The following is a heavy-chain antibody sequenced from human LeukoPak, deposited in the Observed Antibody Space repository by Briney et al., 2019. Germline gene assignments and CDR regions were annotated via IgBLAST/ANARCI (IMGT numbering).Heavy chain of an antibody. CDR3: ARESSTPIYYYYYMDV. D-gene: IGHD6-13*01. J-gene: IGHJ6*03. CDR2: IYYSGST. V-gene: IGHV4-59*01. CDR1: GGSIGSYY. Sequence: PSETLSLTCTVSGGSIGSYYWSWIRQPPGKGLEWIGYIYYSGSTNYNPSLKSRVTISVDTSKNQFSLKLSSVTAADTAVYYCARESSTPIYYYYYMDVWGKGATVTVSS.